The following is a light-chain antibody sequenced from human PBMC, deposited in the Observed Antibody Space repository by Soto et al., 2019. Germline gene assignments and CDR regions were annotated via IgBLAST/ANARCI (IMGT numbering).Light chain of an antibody. CDR3: HQYNNWPWT. CDR1: QGIRND. Sequence: DIQMTQSPSSLSASVGDRVTITCRASQGIRNDLGWYQQKPGKAPTRLINAASSLQSGVPSRFSGSGSGTEFTLTIRSLQSEDVALYYCHQYNNWPWTFGQGTKVDIK. J-gene: IGKJ1*01. CDR2: AAS. V-gene: IGKV1-17*01.